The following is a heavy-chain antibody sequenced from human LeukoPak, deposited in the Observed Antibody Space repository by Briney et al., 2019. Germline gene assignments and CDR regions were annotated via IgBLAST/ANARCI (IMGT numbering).Heavy chain of an antibody. CDR1: GFTFSSYS. CDR2: LSYDGSNE. Sequence: PGGSLRLSCAASGFTFSSYSMHWVRQAPGKGLEWVAVLSYDGSNEYYTDSVKGRFTISRDNSKNTLLLQMNSLRIEDTAEYYCARDAPSPGAAHSSSYYFDYWGRGTLVTGSS. V-gene: IGHV3-30-3*01. D-gene: IGHD6-13*01. J-gene: IGHJ4*02. CDR3: ARDAPSPGAAHSSSYYFDY.